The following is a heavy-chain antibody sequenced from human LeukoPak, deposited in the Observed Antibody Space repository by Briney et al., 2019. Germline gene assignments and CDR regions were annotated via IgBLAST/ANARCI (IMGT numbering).Heavy chain of an antibody. CDR1: GFTFSRYT. V-gene: IGHV3-21*01. J-gene: IGHJ5*02. D-gene: IGHD3-10*01. CDR2: ISGTSTYI. CDR3: APRDFGSYPP. Sequence: GGXXRXXCAASGFTFSRYTLNWVRQAPGKGXEWVSSISGTSTYIFYADSVKGRFTISRDNTKNSLSLQMNGLRVEDTAVYYCAPRDFGSYPPWGQGTLVTVSS.